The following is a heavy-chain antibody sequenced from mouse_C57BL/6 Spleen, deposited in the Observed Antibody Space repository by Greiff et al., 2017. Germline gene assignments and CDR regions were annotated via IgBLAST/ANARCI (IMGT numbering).Heavy chain of an antibody. V-gene: IGHV1-82*01. CDR2: IYPGDGDT. CDR3: AGGYYLTFDY. J-gene: IGHJ2*01. CDR1: GYAFSSSW. D-gene: IGHD2-3*01. Sequence: QVQLQQSGPELVKPGASVKISCKASGYAFSSSWMNWVKQRPGKGLEWIGRIYPGDGDTNYNGKFKGKATLTADKSSSTAYMQLSSLTSEDSAVYFCAGGYYLTFDYWGQGTTLTVSS.